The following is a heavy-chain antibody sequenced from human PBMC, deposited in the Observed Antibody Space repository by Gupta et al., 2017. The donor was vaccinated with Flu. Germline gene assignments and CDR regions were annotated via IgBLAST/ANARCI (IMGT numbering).Heavy chain of an antibody. D-gene: IGHD3-10*01. CDR2: IYYSGSP. CDR1: GGSMGSYY. Sequence: QVQLQESGPGLVKPSETLSLTCTGSGGSMGSYYWSWIRQPPGKGLEWIGYIYYSGSPNYSPSLKSRLTISVDTSKNQFSLKLSSVTAADTAVYYCARAALGSGVIRGYYYMDVWGEGTTVTVSS. V-gene: IGHV4-59*01. J-gene: IGHJ6*03. CDR3: ARAALGSGVIRGYYYMDV.